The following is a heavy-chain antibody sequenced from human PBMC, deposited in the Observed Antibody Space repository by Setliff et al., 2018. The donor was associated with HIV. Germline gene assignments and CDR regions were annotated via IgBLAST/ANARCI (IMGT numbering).Heavy chain of an antibody. V-gene: IGHV4-31*03. CDR1: GGSISSGGYY. J-gene: IGHJ6*03. Sequence: PSETLSLTCTVSGGSISSGGYYWSWIRQHPGKGLEWIGYIYYSGRTYYNPSLKSRVTIAVDTSEIQFSLKLSSVTDADTAVYYCARYCGGDCYPSAYYMDVWGKGTTVTVSS. D-gene: IGHD2-21*01. CDR3: ARYCGGDCYPSAYYMDV. CDR2: IYYSGRT.